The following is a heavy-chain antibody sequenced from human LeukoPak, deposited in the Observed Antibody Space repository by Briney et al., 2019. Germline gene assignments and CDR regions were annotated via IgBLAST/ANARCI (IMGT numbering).Heavy chain of an antibody. V-gene: IGHV3-33*06. Sequence: GGSLRLSCAASGFTFSSYGMHWVRQAPGKGLEWVAVIWYDGSNKYYADSVKGRFIVSRDNSKNTLYLQMNSLRAEDTAVYYCAKDDERGYSYGIFDYWGQGTLVTVSS. CDR2: IWYDGSNK. D-gene: IGHD5-18*01. J-gene: IGHJ4*02. CDR1: GFTFSSYG. CDR3: AKDDERGYSYGIFDY.